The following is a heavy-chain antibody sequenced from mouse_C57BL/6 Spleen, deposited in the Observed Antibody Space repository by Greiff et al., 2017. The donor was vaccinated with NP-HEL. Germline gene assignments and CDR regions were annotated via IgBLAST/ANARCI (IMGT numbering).Heavy chain of an antibody. V-gene: IGHV1-69*01. Sequence: VQLQQPGAELVMPGASVKLSCKASGYTFTSYWMHWVKQRPGQGLEWIGEIDPSDSYTNYNQKFKGKSTLTVDKSSSTAYMQLSSLASEDSAVYYCARSRLRLPFDYWGQGTTLTVSS. CDR2: IDPSDSYT. CDR3: ARSRLRLPFDY. D-gene: IGHD3-2*02. J-gene: IGHJ2*01. CDR1: GYTFTSYW.